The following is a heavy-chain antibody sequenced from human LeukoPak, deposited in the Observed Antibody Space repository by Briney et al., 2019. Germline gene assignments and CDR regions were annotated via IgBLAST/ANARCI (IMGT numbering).Heavy chain of an antibody. J-gene: IGHJ4*02. CDR2: ISAYNGNT. CDR1: GGTFSSYA. Sequence: ASVKVSCKASGGTFSSYAISWVRQAPGQGLEWMGWISAYNGNTNYAQKLQGRVTMTTDTSTSTAYMELRSLRSDDTAVYYCAREYPMGGYDSNQFDYWGQGTLVTVSS. V-gene: IGHV1-18*01. D-gene: IGHD5-12*01. CDR3: AREYPMGGYDSNQFDY.